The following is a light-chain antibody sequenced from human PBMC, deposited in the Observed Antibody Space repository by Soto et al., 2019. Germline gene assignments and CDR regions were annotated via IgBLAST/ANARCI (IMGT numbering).Light chain of an antibody. CDR2: GAS. V-gene: IGKV3-20*01. CDR1: QSVSSSY. J-gene: IGKJ1*01. Sequence: EIVLTQSPGTLSLSPGEGATLSCRASQSVSSSYLAWYQQKPGQAPRLLIYGASSRATGIPDRFSGSGSGTDFTLTISRREPEDFAVYYCQQYGSSPLWTFGQGTKVEIK. CDR3: QQYGSSPLWT.